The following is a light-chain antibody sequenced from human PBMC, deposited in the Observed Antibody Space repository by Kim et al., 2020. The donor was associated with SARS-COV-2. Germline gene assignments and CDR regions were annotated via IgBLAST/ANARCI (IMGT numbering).Light chain of an antibody. CDR2: GKN. CDR3: NSRDSSGNHYV. Sequence: ALEKPVRITCHGDSHRSYYASWYQQKPGQAPVLVIYGKNNRPSGIPDRFSGSSSGNTASLTITGAQAEDEADYYCNSRDSSGNHYVFGTGTKVTVL. CDR1: SHRSYY. V-gene: IGLV3-19*01. J-gene: IGLJ1*01.